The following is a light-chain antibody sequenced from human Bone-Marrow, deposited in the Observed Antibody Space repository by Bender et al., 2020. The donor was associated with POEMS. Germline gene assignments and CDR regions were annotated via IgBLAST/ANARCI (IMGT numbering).Light chain of an antibody. CDR1: SSNIGNND. J-gene: IGLJ3*02. CDR3: SSRRVGAEWV. Sequence: QSVLTQPPSASGTPGQRVTISCSGSSSNIGNNDVYWYQQLPGTAPTLLIYRNDQRPSGVPDRFSGSKSGTSASLAISGLRSEDEADYHCSSRRVGAEWVFGGGTELTVL. V-gene: IGLV1-47*01. CDR2: RND.